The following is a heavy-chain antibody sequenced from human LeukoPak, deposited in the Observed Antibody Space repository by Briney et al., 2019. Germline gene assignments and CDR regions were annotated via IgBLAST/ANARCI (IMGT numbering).Heavy chain of an antibody. Sequence: GGSLRLSCAASGFTFRSYAMSWVRQAPGKGLEWVSALSGSGGSTYYADSVKGRYTISRDNSENTLYLQMNSLRAEDTAVYYCAKDTRITMVRGDDAFDIWGQGTMVTVSS. J-gene: IGHJ3*02. V-gene: IGHV3-23*01. CDR3: AKDTRITMVRGDDAFDI. CDR1: GFTFRSYA. CDR2: LSGSGGST. D-gene: IGHD3-10*01.